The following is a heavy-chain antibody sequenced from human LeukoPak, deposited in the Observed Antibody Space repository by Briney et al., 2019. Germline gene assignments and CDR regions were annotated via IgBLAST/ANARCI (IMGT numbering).Heavy chain of an antibody. CDR1: GFTFSDYA. J-gene: IGHJ6*02. CDR2: FRGNGGYT. CDR3: SKGYGMDV. V-gene: IGHV3-23*01. Sequence: GGSLRLSCAASGFTFSDYAMNWVRQAPGKGLEWVSTFRGNGGYTSYAASVKGRFTISRDDSKSTLYLQMNSLRAEDTALYYCSKGYGMDVWGQGTTVTVSS.